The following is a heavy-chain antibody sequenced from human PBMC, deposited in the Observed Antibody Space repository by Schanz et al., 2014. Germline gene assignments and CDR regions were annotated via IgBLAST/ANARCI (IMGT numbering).Heavy chain of an antibody. J-gene: IGHJ4*02. V-gene: IGHV3-66*01. Sequence: EVQLVESGGGLVQPGGSLRLSCAASGFTVSINYMSWVRQAPGKGLEWVSAISGSGDNTFYADSVRGRFTISRDNAKNTLYLQMNSVRAEDSAVYYCTRGSGSRSYGWYYDSWGQGTLVTVSS. CDR3: TRGSGSRSYGWYYDS. CDR2: ISGSGDNT. D-gene: IGHD3-10*01. CDR1: GFTVSINY.